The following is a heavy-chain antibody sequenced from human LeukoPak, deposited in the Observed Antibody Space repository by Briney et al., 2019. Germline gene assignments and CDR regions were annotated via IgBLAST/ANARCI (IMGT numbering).Heavy chain of an antibody. V-gene: IGHV3-30*03. CDR1: GFTFSSNA. CDR2: ISYDGSNK. D-gene: IGHD3-10*01. CDR3: ARDRVLLWFGESYDY. J-gene: IGHJ4*02. Sequence: GGSLRLSCAASGFTFSSNAMHWVRQAPGKGLEWVAIISYDGSNKYYVDSVKGRFTISRDNAKNSLYLQMNSLRAEDTAVYYCARDRVLLWFGESYDYWGQGTLVTVCS.